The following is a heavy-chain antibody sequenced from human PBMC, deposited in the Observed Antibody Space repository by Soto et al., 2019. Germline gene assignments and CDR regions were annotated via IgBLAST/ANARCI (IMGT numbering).Heavy chain of an antibody. Sequence: QMQLQESGPGLVKPSQTLSLTCTVSGGSISSGDYYWSWIRQPPGKGLEWIGYIYYSGNTHYNPSLKSRVTISVDPSNNQFSLQLSSVTAADTAVYYCARASAYTASDFDYWGQGTLVTVSS. CDR2: IYYSGNT. CDR3: ARASAYTASDFDY. V-gene: IGHV4-30-4*01. CDR1: GGSISSGDYY. J-gene: IGHJ4*02. D-gene: IGHD5-18*01.